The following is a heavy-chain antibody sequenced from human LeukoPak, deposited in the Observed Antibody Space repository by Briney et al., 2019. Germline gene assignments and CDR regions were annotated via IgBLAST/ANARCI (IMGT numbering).Heavy chain of an antibody. V-gene: IGHV3-21*01. D-gene: IGHD3-10*01. CDR3: ARGSGFGESRSYYYYMDV. CDR2: ITSSSSYI. CDR1: GFTFSSYT. Sequence: GGSLRLSCAASGFTFSSYTMNWVRQAPGKGLEWVSSITSSSSYIYYADSVKGRFTISRDNAKNSLYLQMNSLRAEDTAVYYCARGSGFGESRSYYYYMDVWGKGTTVTVSS. J-gene: IGHJ6*03.